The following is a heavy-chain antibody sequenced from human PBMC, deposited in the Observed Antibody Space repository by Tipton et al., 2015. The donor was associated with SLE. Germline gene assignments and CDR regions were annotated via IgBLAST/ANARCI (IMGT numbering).Heavy chain of an antibody. CDR3: ARIRGYCSGGSCYRYFDY. CDR1: GGSISSYY. CDR2: IYYSGST. J-gene: IGHJ4*02. Sequence: PGLVKPSETLSLTCAVSGGSISSYYWSWIRQPPGKGLEWIGYIYYSGSTNYNPSLKSRVTISVDTSKNQFSLKLSSVTAADTAVYYCARIRGYCSGGSCYRYFDYWGQGTLVTVSS. V-gene: IGHV4-59*08. D-gene: IGHD2-15*01.